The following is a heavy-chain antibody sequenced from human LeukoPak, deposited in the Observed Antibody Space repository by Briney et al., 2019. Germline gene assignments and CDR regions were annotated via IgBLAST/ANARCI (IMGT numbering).Heavy chain of an antibody. J-gene: IGHJ5*02. CDR2: IYYSGST. Sequence: SQTLSLTCTVSVGSISSGGYYWSWIRQHPGKGLEWIGYIYYSGSTYYNPSLKSRVTISVDTSKNQFSLKLSSVTAADTAVYYCARGRGSSSSRRGTYNWFDPWGQGTLVTVSS. CDR3: ARGRGSSSSRRGTYNWFDP. CDR1: VGSISSGGYY. D-gene: IGHD6-6*01. V-gene: IGHV4-31*03.